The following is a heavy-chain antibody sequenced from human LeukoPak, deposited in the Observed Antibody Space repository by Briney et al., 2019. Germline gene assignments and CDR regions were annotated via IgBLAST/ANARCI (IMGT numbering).Heavy chain of an antibody. V-gene: IGHV3-30-3*01. Sequence: GGSLRLSCAASGFTFSSYAMHWVHQAPGKGLEWVAVISYDGSNKYYADSVKGRFTISRDNSKNTLYLQMNSLRAEDTAVYYCARDSGDGYNDYWGQGTLVTVSS. CDR2: ISYDGSNK. CDR1: GFTFSSYA. D-gene: IGHD5-24*01. CDR3: ARDSGDGYNDY. J-gene: IGHJ4*02.